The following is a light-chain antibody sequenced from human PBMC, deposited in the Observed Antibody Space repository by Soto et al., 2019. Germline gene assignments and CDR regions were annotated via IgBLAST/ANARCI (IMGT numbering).Light chain of an antibody. CDR2: DAS. Sequence: EIVLTQSPATLSLSPGGRATLSCRASQSVSSYLAWYQQKPGQAPRLLIYDASNRATGIPARFSGSGSGTDFTLTISSLEPEDFAVYYCQQRSNWPPITLGQGARLEIK. J-gene: IGKJ5*01. V-gene: IGKV3-11*01. CDR3: QQRSNWPPIT. CDR1: QSVSSY.